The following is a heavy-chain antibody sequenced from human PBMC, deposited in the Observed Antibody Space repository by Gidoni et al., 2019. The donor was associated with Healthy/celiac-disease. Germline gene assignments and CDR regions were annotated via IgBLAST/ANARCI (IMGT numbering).Heavy chain of an antibody. J-gene: IGHJ4*02. CDR3: AKDSVEYYYDSSGH. Sequence: EVQLLESGGGLVQPGGSLRLSCAASGFTFRSYAMSWVRQAPGKGLECVSAISGSGGSTYYADSVKGRFTISRDNSKNTLYLQMNSLRAEDTAVYYCAKDSVEYYYDSSGHWGQGTLVTVSS. V-gene: IGHV3-23*01. CDR1: GFTFRSYA. D-gene: IGHD3-22*01. CDR2: ISGSGGST.